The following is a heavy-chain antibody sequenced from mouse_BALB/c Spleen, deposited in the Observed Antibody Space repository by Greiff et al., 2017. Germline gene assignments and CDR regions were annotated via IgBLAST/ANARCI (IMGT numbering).Heavy chain of an antibody. V-gene: IGHV5-12-2*01. J-gene: IGHJ4*01. CDR1: GFTLSSYT. CDR3: ARHYGRAMDY. D-gene: IGHD2-1*01. Sequence: EVHLVESGGGLVQPGGSLKLSCAASGFTLSSYTMSWVRQTPEKRLEWVAYISNGGGSTYYPDTVKGRFTISRDNAKNTLYLQMSSLKSEDTAMYYCARHYGRAMDYWGQGTSVTVSS. CDR2: ISNGGGST.